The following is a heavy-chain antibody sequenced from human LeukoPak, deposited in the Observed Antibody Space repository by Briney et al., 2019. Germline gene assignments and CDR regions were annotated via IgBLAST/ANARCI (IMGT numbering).Heavy chain of an antibody. CDR1: GGSFSGYY. CDR3: ARGAHYYDSSGYLGY. J-gene: IGHJ4*02. Sequence: PSETLSLTCAVYGGSFSGYYWSWIRQPPGKGLEWIGEINHSGSTNYNPSLKSRVTISVDTSKNQFSLKLSSVTAVDTAVYYCARGAHYYDSSGYLGYWGQGTLVTVSS. CDR2: INHSGST. D-gene: IGHD3-22*01. V-gene: IGHV4-34*01.